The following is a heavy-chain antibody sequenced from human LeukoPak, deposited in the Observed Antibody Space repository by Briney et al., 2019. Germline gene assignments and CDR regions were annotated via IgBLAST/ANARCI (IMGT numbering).Heavy chain of an antibody. CDR1: GFTFSSYW. CDR2: INSDGSST. J-gene: IGHJ4*02. CDR3: AILDYGGNSFDY. Sequence: GGSLRLSCAASGFTFSSYWMHWVRQAPGKGLVWVSRINSDGSSTSYADSVKGRFTISRDNAKNTLYLQMNSLRVEDTAVYYCAILDYGGNSFDYWGQGTLVTVSS. D-gene: IGHD4-23*01. V-gene: IGHV3-74*01.